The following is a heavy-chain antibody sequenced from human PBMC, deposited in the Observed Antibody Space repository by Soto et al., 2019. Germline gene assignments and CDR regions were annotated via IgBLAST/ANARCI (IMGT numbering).Heavy chain of an antibody. CDR2: ISASGGST. Sequence: EVQLLESGGDLVQSGGSLRLSCAASGFTFSSYAMSWVRQAPGKGLEWVSGISASGGSTYYVDSVKGRFTISRDNSKNTLHLQMNSLRAEDTAVYYCALIGQQLIGTKLRDCWGQGTLVAVSS. D-gene: IGHD6-13*01. CDR3: ALIGQQLIGTKLRDC. V-gene: IGHV3-23*01. J-gene: IGHJ4*02. CDR1: GFTFSSYA.